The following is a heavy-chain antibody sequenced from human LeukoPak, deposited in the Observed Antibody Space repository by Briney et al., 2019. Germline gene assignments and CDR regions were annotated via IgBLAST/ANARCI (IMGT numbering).Heavy chain of an antibody. CDR3: ARRYNWNYGFDP. J-gene: IGHJ5*02. D-gene: IGHD1-7*01. Sequence: SETLSLTCTVSGGSLSSYYWSWIRQPPGKGLEWIGYVYYSGSTNYNPSLKSRVTISVDTSKNQFSLKLSSVTAADTAVYYCARRYNWNYGFDPWGQGTLVTVSS. CDR1: GGSLSSYY. V-gene: IGHV4-59*01. CDR2: VYYSGST.